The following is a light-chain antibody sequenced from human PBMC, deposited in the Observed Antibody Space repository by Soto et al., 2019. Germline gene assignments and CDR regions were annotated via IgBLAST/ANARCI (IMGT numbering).Light chain of an antibody. V-gene: IGLV2-8*01. CDR1: SSDVGGYNF. CDR2: EVN. Sequence: QSDLTQPPSASGSLGQSVTISCTGTSSDVGGYNFVSWYQQYPGKAPKLIIYEVNKRPSGVPDRFSGSKSGNTASLTVSGLQAEDEADYFCSSYGGSNNVVFGGGTKVTVL. CDR3: SSYGGSNNVV. J-gene: IGLJ3*02.